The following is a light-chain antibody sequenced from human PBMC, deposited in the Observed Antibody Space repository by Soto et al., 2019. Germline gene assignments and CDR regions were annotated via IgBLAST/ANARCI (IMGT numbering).Light chain of an antibody. CDR2: EAS. J-gene: IGKJ1*01. Sequence: DIQMTQSPSTLSASVGDRVTITCRASQSIKSWLAWYQQKPGKAPKLLIYEASSLESGDPSRFGGSGSGTEFTLTISSLQPDDFATYYCQQYNTYSWTLGQGTKVDIK. V-gene: IGKV1-5*03. CDR1: QSIKSW. CDR3: QQYNTYSWT.